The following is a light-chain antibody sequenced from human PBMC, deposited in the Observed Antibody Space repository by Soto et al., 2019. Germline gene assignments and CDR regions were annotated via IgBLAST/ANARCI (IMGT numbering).Light chain of an antibody. J-gene: IGLJ1*01. CDR1: SSNIGNNY. CDR2: DNN. Sequence: QSVLTQPPSVSAAPGQKVTISCSGSSSNIGNNYVSWYQQLPGTAHKLLIYDNNKRPSGIPDRFSGSKSGTSATLGITGLQTGDEADYYCGTWDSSLSVRYVFGTGTKLTVL. CDR3: GTWDSSLSVRYV. V-gene: IGLV1-51*01.